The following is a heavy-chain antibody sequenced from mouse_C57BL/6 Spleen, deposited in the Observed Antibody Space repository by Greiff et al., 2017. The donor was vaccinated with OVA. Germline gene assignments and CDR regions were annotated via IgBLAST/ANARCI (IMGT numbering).Heavy chain of an antibody. J-gene: IGHJ4*01. CDR2: ISSGSSTI. CDR3: ARTLYDAYAMDY. D-gene: IGHD2-14*01. CDR1: GFTFSDYG. V-gene: IGHV5-17*01. Sequence: EVQLVESGGGLVKPGGSLKLSCAASGFTFSDYGMHWVRQAPEKGLEWVAYISSGSSTIYYADTVKGRYTISRDNAKNTLFLQMTSLRSEDTAMYYCARTLYDAYAMDYWGQGTSVTVSS.